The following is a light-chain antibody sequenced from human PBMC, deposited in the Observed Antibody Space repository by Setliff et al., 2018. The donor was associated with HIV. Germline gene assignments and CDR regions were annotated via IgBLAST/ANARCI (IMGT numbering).Light chain of an antibody. Sequence: QSALTQPASVSGSPGQSITISCTGTISDVGGYNYVSWYQHHPGKAPKLLIYEVSNRPSWVSNRFSGSKSGNTASLTISGLQPEDEADYFCSSYTSSSTRVFGTGTKGTV. J-gene: IGLJ1*01. V-gene: IGLV2-14*01. CDR3: SSYTSSSTRV. CDR2: EVS. CDR1: ISDVGGYNY.